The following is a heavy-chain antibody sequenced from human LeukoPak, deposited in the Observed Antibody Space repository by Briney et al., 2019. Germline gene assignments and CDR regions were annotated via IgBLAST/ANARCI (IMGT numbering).Heavy chain of an antibody. CDR1: GFTFSSYA. V-gene: IGHV3-30*04. D-gene: IGHD4-17*01. CDR3: ARDRVSVGTVTTPGY. Sequence: GGSLRLSCAASGFTFSSYAMHWVRQAPGKGLEWVAVMSYDGSNKYYADSVKGRFTISRDNSKNTLYLQMNSLRAEDTAVYYCARDRVSVGTVTTPGYWGQGTLVTVSS. J-gene: IGHJ4*02. CDR2: MSYDGSNK.